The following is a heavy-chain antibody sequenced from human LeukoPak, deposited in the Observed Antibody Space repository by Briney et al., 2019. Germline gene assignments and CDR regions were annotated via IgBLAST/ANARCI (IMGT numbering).Heavy chain of an antibody. CDR3: ARRGMRGLERRFLYAFDI. Sequence: SVKVSCKASGGTFSSYAISWVRQAPGQGLEWMGGIIPIFGTANYAQKFQGRVTITADESTSTAYMELSSLRSEDTAVYYCARRGMRGLERRFLYAFDIWGQGTMVTVSS. CDR2: IIPIFGTA. V-gene: IGHV1-69*13. D-gene: IGHD1-1*01. CDR1: GGTFSSYA. J-gene: IGHJ3*02.